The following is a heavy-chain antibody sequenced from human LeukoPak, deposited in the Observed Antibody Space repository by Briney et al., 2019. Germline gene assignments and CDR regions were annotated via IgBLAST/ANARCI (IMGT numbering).Heavy chain of an antibody. Sequence: PSETLSLTCTVSGGSISSYYWSWIRQPPGKGLEWIGYIYYSGSTNYNPSLKSRVTISVDTSKNQFSLKLSSVTAADTAVCYCARGYYFDYWGQGTLVTVSS. CDR2: IYYSGST. CDR1: GGSISSYY. J-gene: IGHJ4*02. CDR3: ARGYYFDY. V-gene: IGHV4-59*01.